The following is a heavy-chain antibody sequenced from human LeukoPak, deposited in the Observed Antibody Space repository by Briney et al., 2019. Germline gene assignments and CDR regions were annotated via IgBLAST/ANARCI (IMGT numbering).Heavy chain of an antibody. D-gene: IGHD6-19*01. CDR1: GFTFSSYG. CDR3: AKGTFIAVAGSLDY. CDR2: IWYDGSNK. J-gene: IGHJ4*02. V-gene: IGHV3-33*06. Sequence: GRSLRLSCAASGFTFSSYGMHWVRQAPGKGLEWVAVIWYDGSNKYYADSVKGRFTISRDNSKNTLYLQMNCLRAEDTAVYYCAKGTFIAVAGSLDYWGQGTLVTVSS.